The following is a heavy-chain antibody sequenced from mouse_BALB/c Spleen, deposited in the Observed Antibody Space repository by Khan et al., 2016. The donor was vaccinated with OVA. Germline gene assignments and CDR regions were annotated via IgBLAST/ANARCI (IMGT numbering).Heavy chain of an antibody. J-gene: IGHJ2*01. CDR2: IRYSGST. V-gene: IGHV3-1*02. D-gene: IGHD1-2*01. Sequence: EVQLVESGPGLVKPSQSLSLTCTVTGYSITSGYGWNWIRQFPGNKLEWIGYIRYSGSTNYNPSLKSRISIPRDNSNNQFFLQVNSVTSEDTATYYCARTARIRYWGQGTTLTVSS. CDR1: GYSITSGYG. CDR3: ARTARIRY.